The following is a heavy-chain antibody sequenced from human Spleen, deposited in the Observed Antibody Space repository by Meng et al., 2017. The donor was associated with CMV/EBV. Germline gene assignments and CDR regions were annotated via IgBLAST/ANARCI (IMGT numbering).Heavy chain of an antibody. D-gene: IGHD3-16*02. CDR1: FTFSNYG. J-gene: IGHJ6*02. CDR2: IRFDGTGI. CDR3: AKDSLEQATIPIYGMDV. V-gene: IGHV3-30*02. Sequence: FTFSNYGMNWVRQAPGKGLEWVAFIRFDGTGIYYADSVKGRFTISRDNSKNTLYLQMNSLRGEDSTIFYCAKDSLEQATIPIYGMDVWGQGTMVTVSS.